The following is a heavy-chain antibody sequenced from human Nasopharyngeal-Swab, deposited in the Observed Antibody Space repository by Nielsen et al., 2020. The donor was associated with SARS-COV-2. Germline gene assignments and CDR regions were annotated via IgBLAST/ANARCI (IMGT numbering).Heavy chain of an antibody. D-gene: IGHD6-13*01. CDR1: GFTFSSYA. J-gene: IGHJ3*02. V-gene: IGHV3-23*01. CDR2: ISGSGGST. CDR3: AKDLSGIAAADDAFDI. Sequence: GGSLRLSCAASGFTFSSYATSWVRQAPGKGLEWVSAISGSGGSTYYADSVKGRFTISRDNSKNTLYLQMNSLRAEDTAVYYCAKDLSGIAAADDAFDIWGQGTMVTVSS.